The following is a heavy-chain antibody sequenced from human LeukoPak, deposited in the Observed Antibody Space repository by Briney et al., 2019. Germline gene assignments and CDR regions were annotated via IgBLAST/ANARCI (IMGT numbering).Heavy chain of an antibody. D-gene: IGHD3-10*01. CDR3: ARGPDSGSYFAWFGP. J-gene: IGHJ5*02. CDR2: INHSGST. V-gene: IGHV4-34*01. CDR1: GGSLSGYF. Sequence: SETLSLTCAVYGGSLSGYFWNWIRQPPAKGLEWIGEINHSGSTHHNPSLKSRVTISIDTSKNQISLKLSSVTAADTAVYYCARGPDSGSYFAWFGPWGQGTLVTVSS.